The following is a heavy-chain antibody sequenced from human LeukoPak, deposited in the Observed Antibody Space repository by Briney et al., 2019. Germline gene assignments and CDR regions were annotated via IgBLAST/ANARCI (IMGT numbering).Heavy chain of an antibody. Sequence: GASVKVSCKASGYTFTSYYMHWVRQAPGQGPEWMGIINPSGGSTSYAQKFQGRVTMTRDTSTGTVYMELSSLRSEDTAVYYCASARDTSGYYSWGQGTLVTVSS. CDR3: ASARDTSGYYS. V-gene: IGHV1-46*01. D-gene: IGHD3-22*01. CDR2: INPSGGST. J-gene: IGHJ4*02. CDR1: GYTFTSYY.